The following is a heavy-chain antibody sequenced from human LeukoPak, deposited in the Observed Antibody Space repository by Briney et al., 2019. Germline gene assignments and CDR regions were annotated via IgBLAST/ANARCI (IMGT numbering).Heavy chain of an antibody. V-gene: IGHV3-15*01. CDR3: TTATELIVATVPDN. Sequence: GGSLTLSCAASGFTFSDVWMTWVRQAPGRGMEWVGRIKTKTDGATTDYAAPVKGRFTILRDDSANMLYLQMTSLRTEDTVLYYCTTATELIVATVPDNWGQGTLVTVSS. CDR1: GFTFSDVW. D-gene: IGHD5-12*01. J-gene: IGHJ4*02. CDR2: IKTKTDGATT.